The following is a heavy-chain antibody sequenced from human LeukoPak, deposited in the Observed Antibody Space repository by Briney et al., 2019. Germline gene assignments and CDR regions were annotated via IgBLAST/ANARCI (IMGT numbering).Heavy chain of an antibody. CDR3: ASLASSSWYSLNDFDY. D-gene: IGHD6-13*01. CDR1: GFTFSNAW. Sequence: GSLRLSCAASGFTFSNAWMSWVRQAPGKGLEWIGEINHSGSTNYNPSLKSRVTISVDTSKNQFSLKLSSVTAADTAVYYCASLASSSWYSLNDFDYWGQGTLVTVSS. V-gene: IGHV4-34*01. J-gene: IGHJ4*02. CDR2: INHSGST.